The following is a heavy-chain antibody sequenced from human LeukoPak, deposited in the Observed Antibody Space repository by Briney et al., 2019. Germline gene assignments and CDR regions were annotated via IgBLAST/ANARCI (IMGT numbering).Heavy chain of an antibody. V-gene: IGHV3-53*01. J-gene: IGHJ4*02. Sequence: GGSLRLSCAASGFTVSSNYMSWVRQAPGEGLEWVSVIYSGGSTYYADSVKGRFTISRDNSKNTLYLQMDSLRAEDTAVYYCARDYYDSSGYPPMFWGQGTLVTVSS. CDR1: GFTVSSNY. CDR3: ARDYYDSSGYPPMF. CDR2: IYSGGST. D-gene: IGHD3-22*01.